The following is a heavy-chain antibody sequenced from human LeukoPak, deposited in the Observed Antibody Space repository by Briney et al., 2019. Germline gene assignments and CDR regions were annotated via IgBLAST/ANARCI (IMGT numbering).Heavy chain of an antibody. CDR3: AKSSHYCSSTSCPRWFDP. Sequence: GGSLRLSCAACGYSFRTSAMNWVPQARGQGLEWVSSLSTRGSYIYYADSLEGRFTISRDNSKNTLYLQMNSLRAEDTAVYYCAKSSHYCSSTSCPRWFDPWGQGTLVTVSS. CDR1: GYSFRTSA. V-gene: IGHV3-23*01. J-gene: IGHJ5*02. CDR2: LSTRGSYI. D-gene: IGHD2-2*01.